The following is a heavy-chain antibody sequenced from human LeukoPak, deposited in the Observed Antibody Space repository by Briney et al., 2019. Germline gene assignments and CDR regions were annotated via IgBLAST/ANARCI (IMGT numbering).Heavy chain of an antibody. J-gene: IGHJ4*02. V-gene: IGHV4-39*01. CDR3: AKSGGSGLIDY. CDR2: IYYSGST. D-gene: IGHD1-26*01. Sequence: PSETLSLTCTVSGGSISSGSYYWGWIRQPPGKGLEWIGNIYYSGSTYYNPSLKSRVSISVDTSKNQFSLNLSSVTAADTAVYYCAKSGGSGLIDYWGQGTLVTVSS. CDR1: GGSISSGSYY.